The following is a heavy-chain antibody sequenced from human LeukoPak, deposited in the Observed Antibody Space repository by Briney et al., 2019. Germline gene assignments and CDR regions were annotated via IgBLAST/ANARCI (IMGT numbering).Heavy chain of an antibody. D-gene: IGHD3-22*01. Sequence: ASVKVSCQASGYTFSSYGFTWVRRAPGQGLEWMGWISAYNGNTKYAQKFQSRVTMTKDTSTSTAYMDLRGLRFDDTAVYYCARDPHLFYYDSSGSPDYWGQGTLVTVSS. V-gene: IGHV1-18*01. CDR1: GYTFSSYG. CDR2: ISAYNGNT. J-gene: IGHJ4*02. CDR3: ARDPHLFYYDSSGSPDY.